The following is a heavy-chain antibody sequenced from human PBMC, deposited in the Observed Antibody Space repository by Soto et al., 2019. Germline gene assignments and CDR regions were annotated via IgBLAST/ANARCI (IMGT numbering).Heavy chain of an antibody. CDR3: ARGGYCSGGRCLWKSTGMDV. Sequence: QLQLVESGGGLVKPGGSLRLSCAASGFTFSDYYMTWVRQAPGKGLEWISYISSSGSTIFYAPSVKGRFTISRDNAKNSLDLQMDRLRTEDTAVYFCARGGYCSGGRCLWKSTGMDVWGRGTTVTVSS. V-gene: IGHV3-11*01. D-gene: IGHD2-15*01. J-gene: IGHJ6*02. CDR2: ISSSGSTI. CDR1: GFTFSDYY.